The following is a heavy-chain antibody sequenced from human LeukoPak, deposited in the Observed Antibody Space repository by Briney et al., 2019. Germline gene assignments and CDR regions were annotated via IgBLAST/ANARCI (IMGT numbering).Heavy chain of an antibody. D-gene: IGHD2-15*01. J-gene: IGHJ5*02. Sequence: ASVKVSCKASGYTFTGYYMHWVRQAPGQGLEWMGWINPNSGGTNYAQKFQGRVTMTRDTSISTAYMELSRLRSDDTAVYYCARSICSGGSCYLEVDPWGQGTLVTVSS. CDR2: INPNSGGT. CDR1: GYTFTGYY. V-gene: IGHV1-2*02. CDR3: ARSICSGGSCYLEVDP.